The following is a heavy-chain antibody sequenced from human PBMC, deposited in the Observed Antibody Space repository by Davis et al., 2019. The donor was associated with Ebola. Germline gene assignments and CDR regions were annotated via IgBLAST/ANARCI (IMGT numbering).Heavy chain of an antibody. D-gene: IGHD5-18*01. Sequence: ASVKVSCKASGYTFTSYGISWVRQAPGQGLEWMGWISGYNGKTNYAQNLQGRVTVTTDTSTSTAYMELRSLRSDDTAVYYCARRGYSYELDYWGQGTLVTVSS. CDR2: ISGYNGKT. V-gene: IGHV1-18*01. J-gene: IGHJ4*02. CDR1: GYTFTSYG. CDR3: ARRGYSYELDY.